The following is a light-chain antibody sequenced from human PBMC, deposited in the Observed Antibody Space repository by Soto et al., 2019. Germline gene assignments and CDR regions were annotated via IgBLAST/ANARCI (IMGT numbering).Light chain of an antibody. J-gene: IGLJ1*01. CDR1: SSDIGVYND. CDR2: EVN. CDR3: SSLSTTSTPIV. Sequence: QSVLSQPASMSGSSGQSITIPCSGASSDIGVYNDVSWYQHHPGKAPKLVISEVNIRPSGLSDRFSGSKAGNTASLTISGLQPEDEAYYYCSSLSTTSTPIVFGTGTKVTVL. V-gene: IGLV2-14*01.